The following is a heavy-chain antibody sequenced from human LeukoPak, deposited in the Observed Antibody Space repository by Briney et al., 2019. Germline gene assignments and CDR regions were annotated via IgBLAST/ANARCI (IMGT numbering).Heavy chain of an antibody. D-gene: IGHD6-13*01. CDR1: GGSICSYY. Sequence: PSETLSLTYTVSGGSICSYYWSWIRQPAGKGLEWIGRIYTSGSTNYNPSLKSRVTMPVDTSKNQFSLKLSSVTAADTAVYYCARDHSSSQGLWFDPWGQGTLVTVSS. CDR3: ARDHSSSQGLWFDP. J-gene: IGHJ5*02. V-gene: IGHV4-4*07. CDR2: IYTSGST.